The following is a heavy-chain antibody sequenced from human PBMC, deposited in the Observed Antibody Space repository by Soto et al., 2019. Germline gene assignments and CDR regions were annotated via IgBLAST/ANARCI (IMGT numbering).Heavy chain of an antibody. D-gene: IGHD6-19*01. Sequence: QVQLVQSGAEVKKPGASVKVSCKASGYTFTSYYMHWVRQAPGQGLEWMGIINPSGGSTSYAQKFQGRVTMTRDTSTSTVYMELSSLRSEDTAVYYCASLSRGWGGPGPLDYWGQGTLVTVSS. V-gene: IGHV1-46*01. CDR3: ASLSRGWGGPGPLDY. CDR2: INPSGGST. J-gene: IGHJ4*02. CDR1: GYTFTSYY.